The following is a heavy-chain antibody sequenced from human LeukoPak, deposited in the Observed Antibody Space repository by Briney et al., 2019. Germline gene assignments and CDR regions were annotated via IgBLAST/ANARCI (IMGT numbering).Heavy chain of an antibody. CDR2: IIPILGIA. D-gene: IGHD4-11*01. CDR1: GGTFSSYA. J-gene: IGHJ6*03. Sequence: GASVKVSCKASGGTFSSYAISWVRQAPGQGLEWMGRIIPILGIANYAQKFQGRVTITTDESTSTAYMELSSLRSEDTAVYYCARTQSPSYYYYMDVWGKGTTVAVSS. CDR3: ARTQSPSYYYYMDV. V-gene: IGHV1-69*04.